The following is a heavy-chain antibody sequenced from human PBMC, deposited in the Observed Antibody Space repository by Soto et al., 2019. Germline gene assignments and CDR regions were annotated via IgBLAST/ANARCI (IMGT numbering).Heavy chain of an antibody. CDR3: ARAAPYYSGSGNWFDP. CDR2: ILPIFGTA. D-gene: IGHD3-10*01. J-gene: IGHJ5*02. V-gene: IGHV1-69*01. Sequence: QGQLVQSGAEVNKPGSSVKVSCKASGGTFRIYAIIWVRQAPGQGLDWMGGILPIFGTANYAQKFQGRVTITADESTSTAYMELSSLRSEDTAVYYCARAAPYYSGSGNWFDPWGQGTLVTVAS. CDR1: GGTFRIYA.